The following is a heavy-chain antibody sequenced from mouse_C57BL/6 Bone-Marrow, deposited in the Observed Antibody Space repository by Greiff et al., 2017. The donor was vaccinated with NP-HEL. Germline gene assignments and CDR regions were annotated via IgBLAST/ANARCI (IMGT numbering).Heavy chain of an antibody. Sequence: QVQLKQSGPELVKPGASVKLSCKASGYTFTSYDINWVKQRPGQGLEWIGWIYPRDGSTNYNEKFKSKATLTVDTSSSKAYMELHCLTAEDSAVYFYVPRSSMDYWGQGTSVTVSS. CDR1: GYTFTSYD. J-gene: IGHJ4*01. CDR2: IYPRDGST. D-gene: IGHD1-1*01. CDR3: VPRSSMDY. V-gene: IGHV1-85*01.